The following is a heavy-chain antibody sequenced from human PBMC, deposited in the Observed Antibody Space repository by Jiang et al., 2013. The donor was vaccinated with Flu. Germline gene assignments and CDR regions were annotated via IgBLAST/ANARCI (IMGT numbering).Heavy chain of an antibody. CDR3: ARVALECSGGSCLDFDY. CDR2: IYPDDSDT. Sequence: GAEVKKPGESLKISCKGSGYSFTSYWIGWVRQMPGKGLEWMGIIYPDDSDTRYSPSFQGQVTISADKSFSTAYLQWSNLEASDTAMYYCARVALECSGGSCLDFDYWGQGTLVSVSS. V-gene: IGHV5-51*03. D-gene: IGHD2-15*01. J-gene: IGHJ4*02. CDR1: GYSFTSYW.